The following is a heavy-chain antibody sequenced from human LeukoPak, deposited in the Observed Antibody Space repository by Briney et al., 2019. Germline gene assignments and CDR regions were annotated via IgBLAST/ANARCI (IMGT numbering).Heavy chain of an antibody. CDR2: IIPILGIA. V-gene: IGHV1-69*10. CDR1: GGTFSSYA. J-gene: IGHJ4*02. D-gene: IGHD6-13*01. Sequence: SVKVSCKASGGTFSSYAISWVRQAPGQGLEWMGGIIPILGIANYAQKFQGRVTITADKSTSTAYMELSSLRSEDTAVYYCARDQRQQQLGFDYWGQGTLVTVSS. CDR3: ARDQRQQQLGFDY.